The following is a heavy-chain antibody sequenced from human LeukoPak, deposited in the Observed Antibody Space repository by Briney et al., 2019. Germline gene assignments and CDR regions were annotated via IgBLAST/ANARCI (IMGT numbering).Heavy chain of an antibody. V-gene: IGHV4-34*10. D-gene: IGHD3-9*01. CDR3: ARLNYDILTGYDY. J-gene: IGHJ4*02. Sequence: SETLSLTCAISGGSFSVYYWTWIRLAPGKGLEWIGEINHSGSTDYNPSLESRITMSVDTSKNQFSLKLSSVTAADTAVYYCARLNYDILTGYDYWGQGTLVTVSS. CDR1: GGSFSVYY. CDR2: INHSGST.